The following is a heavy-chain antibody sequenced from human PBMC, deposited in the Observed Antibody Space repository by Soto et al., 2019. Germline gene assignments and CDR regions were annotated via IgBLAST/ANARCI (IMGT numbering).Heavy chain of an antibody. CDR1: GFTVSSNY. J-gene: IGHJ6*02. CDR2: IYSGGST. V-gene: IGHV3-66*01. D-gene: IGHD1-1*01. Sequence: PGGSLRLSCAASGFTVSSNYMSWVRQAPGKGLEWVSVIYSGGSTYYADSVKGRFTISRDNSKNTLYLQMNSLRAEDTAVYYCARVPEGTYYYGMDVWGQGTTVTVSS. CDR3: ARVPEGTYYYGMDV.